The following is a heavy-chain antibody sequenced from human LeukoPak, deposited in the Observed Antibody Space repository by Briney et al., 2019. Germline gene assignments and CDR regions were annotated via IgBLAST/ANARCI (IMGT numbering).Heavy chain of an antibody. D-gene: IGHD3-16*01. CDR1: GFTFSSYW. Sequence: GGSLRLSCAASGFTFSSYWMSWVRQAPGKGLEGVANIKQDGSEKYYVDYVKGRFTISRDNAKNSLYLQMNSLRAEDTAVYYCARVMLDDYVWGSYVMFDYWGQGTLVTVSS. CDR2: IKQDGSEK. V-gene: IGHV3-7*01. CDR3: ARVMLDDYVWGSYVMFDY. J-gene: IGHJ4*02.